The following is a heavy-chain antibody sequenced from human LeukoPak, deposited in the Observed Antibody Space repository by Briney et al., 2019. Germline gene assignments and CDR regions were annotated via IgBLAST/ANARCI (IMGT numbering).Heavy chain of an antibody. D-gene: IGHD3-22*01. CDR2: ISSSSSYI. CDR1: GFTFSSYS. V-gene: IGHV3-23*01. CDR3: AKDLRTYYYDSSGYYYFDY. J-gene: IGHJ4*02. Sequence: GGSLRLSCAASGFTFSSYSMTWIRQAPGKGLEWVSSISSSSSYIYYADSVKGRLTISRDNSKNTLYLQMNSLRAEDTAVYYCAKDLRTYYYDSSGYYYFDYWGQGTLVTVSS.